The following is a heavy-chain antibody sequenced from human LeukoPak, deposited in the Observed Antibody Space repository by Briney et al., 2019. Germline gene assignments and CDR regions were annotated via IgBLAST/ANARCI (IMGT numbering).Heavy chain of an antibody. J-gene: IGHJ5*02. D-gene: IGHD5-18*01. V-gene: IGHV4-34*01. CDR3: ARGRGYRNWFDP. CDR2: INHSGST. Sequence: SETLSLTCAVYGGSFSGYYWSWIRQPPGKGLEWIEEINHSGSTNYNPSLKSRVTISVDTSKNQFSLKLSSVTAADTAVYYCARGRGYRNWFDPWGQGTLVTVSS. CDR1: GGSFSGYY.